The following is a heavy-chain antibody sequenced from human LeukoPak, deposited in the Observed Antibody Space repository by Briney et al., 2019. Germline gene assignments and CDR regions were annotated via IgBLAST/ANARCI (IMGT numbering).Heavy chain of an antibody. CDR2: MTGPADTT. CDR1: GFNFNNFA. Sequence: GGSLRLSCAASGFNFNNFAMSGVRQAPGKGPEWLSAMTGPADTTYYAESVKGRFTISRDYPKSMVYLQMNSLRVEDTAIYYCAKGAEIDHWGQGTLVTVSS. J-gene: IGHJ4*02. V-gene: IGHV3-23*01. CDR3: AKGAEIDH.